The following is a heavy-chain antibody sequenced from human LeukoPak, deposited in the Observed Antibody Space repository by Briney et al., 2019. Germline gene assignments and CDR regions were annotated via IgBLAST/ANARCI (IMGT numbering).Heavy chain of an antibody. V-gene: IGHV3-33*06. CDR1: GFTFSRYG. D-gene: IGHD4-11*01. J-gene: IGHJ4*02. CDR3: AKDAERGFDYSNSLQY. CDR2: IWSDGTEK. Sequence: GGSLRPSCAASGFTFSRYGMHWVRQAPGKGLEWVAVIWSDGTEKYYGDAVKGRFTISRDNSINTLYLQMNSLTGEDTAVYYCAKDAERGFDYSNSLQYWGQGTLVTVSS.